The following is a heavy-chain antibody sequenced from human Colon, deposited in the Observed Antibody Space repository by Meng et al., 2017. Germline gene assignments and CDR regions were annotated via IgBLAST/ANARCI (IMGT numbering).Heavy chain of an antibody. CDR1: GYSFTSYG. J-gene: IGHJ4*02. CDR3: ARDERGGPYYFDY. V-gene: IGHV1-3*01. CDR2: IYPADGNR. Sequence: QVQLGQSGAELKQPGASGKVSCQASGYSFTSYGMHWLRQAPGQRPEWMGWIYPADGNRRYSQKFQDRLTITTDTFARTAYMELSSLRSEDTAVYFCARDERGGPYYFDYWGQGTLVTVSS.